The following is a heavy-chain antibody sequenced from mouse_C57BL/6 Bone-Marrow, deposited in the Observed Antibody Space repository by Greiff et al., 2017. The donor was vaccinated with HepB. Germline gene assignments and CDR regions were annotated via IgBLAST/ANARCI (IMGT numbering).Heavy chain of an antibody. CDR1: EYEFPSHD. Sequence: EVKLLESGGGLVQPGESLKLSCESNEYEFPSHDMSWVRKTPEKRLELVAAINSDGGSTYYPDTMERRFIISRDNTKKTLYLHMSSLRSEDTALYYCARPFLTSAWFAYWGQGTLVTVSA. D-gene: IGHD1-1*01. CDR3: ARPFLTSAWFAY. J-gene: IGHJ3*01. V-gene: IGHV5-2*01. CDR2: INSDGGST.